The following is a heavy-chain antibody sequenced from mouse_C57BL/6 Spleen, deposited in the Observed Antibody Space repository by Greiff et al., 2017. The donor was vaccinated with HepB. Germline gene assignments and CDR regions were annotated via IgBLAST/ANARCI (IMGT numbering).Heavy chain of an antibody. Sequence: EVQLVESGGGLVKPGGSLKLSCAASGFTFSSYAMSWVRPTPEKRLEWVATISDGGSYTYYPDNVKGRFTISRDNAKNNLYLQMSHLKSEDTAMYYCARGDYSNYGSFAYWGQGTLVTVSA. CDR2: ISDGGSYT. CDR3: ARGDYSNYGSFAY. V-gene: IGHV5-4*01. J-gene: IGHJ3*01. D-gene: IGHD2-5*01. CDR1: GFTFSSYA.